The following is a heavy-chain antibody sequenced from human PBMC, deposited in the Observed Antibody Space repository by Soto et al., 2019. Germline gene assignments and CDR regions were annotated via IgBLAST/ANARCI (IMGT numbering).Heavy chain of an antibody. CDR2: ISYDGSNK. D-gene: IGHD2-8*01. J-gene: IGHJ6*02. Sequence: QVQLVESGGGVVQPGRSLRLSCAASGFTFSSYAMHWVRQAPGKGLEWVAVISYDGSNKYYADSVKGRFTISRDNSKNPLYVQMNSLRPEETAVYYCARAPDIVLIRAYYYYGMDVWGQGTTVTVSS. CDR3: ARAPDIVLIRAYYYYGMDV. V-gene: IGHV3-30-3*01. CDR1: GFTFSSYA.